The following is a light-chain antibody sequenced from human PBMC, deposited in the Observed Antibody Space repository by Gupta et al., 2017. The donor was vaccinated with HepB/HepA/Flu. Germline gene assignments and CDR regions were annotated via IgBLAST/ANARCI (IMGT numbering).Light chain of an antibody. CDR2: ANS. CDR1: SSNIGAGSD. V-gene: IGLV1-40*01. J-gene: IGLJ1*01. Sequence: QSVLTQPPSVSGAPGQRVTISCTGSSSNIGAGSDVNWYQQFPRTAPKLLIYANSNRPSGVPYRFSGSKSGTSASLAITGLQAEDEVDYYCQSYDRGLSTYVFGTGTKVSVL. CDR3: QSYDRGLSTYV.